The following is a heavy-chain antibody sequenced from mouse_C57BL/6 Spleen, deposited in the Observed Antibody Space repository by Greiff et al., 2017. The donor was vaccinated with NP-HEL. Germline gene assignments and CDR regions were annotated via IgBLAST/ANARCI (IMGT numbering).Heavy chain of an antibody. CDR1: GFTFSSYA. V-gene: IGHV5-4*01. CDR3: ARDGTGFAY. D-gene: IGHD3-3*01. Sequence: EVQLVESGGGLVKPGGSLKLSCAASGFTFSSYAMSWVRQTPEKRLEWVATISDGGSYTYYPDNVKGRFTISRDNAKNNLYLQMSHLKSEDTAMYYCARDGTGFAYWGQGTLVTVSA. J-gene: IGHJ3*01. CDR2: ISDGGSYT.